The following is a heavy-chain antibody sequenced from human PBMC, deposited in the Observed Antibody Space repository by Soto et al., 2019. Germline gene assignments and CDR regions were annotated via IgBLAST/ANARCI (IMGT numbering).Heavy chain of an antibody. CDR1: GFNFRKFA. CDR2: MSERSGPP. D-gene: IGHD2-8*02. Sequence: ELQLLESGGDSVQPGGSLRLSCAASGFNFRKFAMSWVRQAPGKGLEWVSGMSERSGPPLYADSVKGRFTISRDNSKSTLHLEMNSLRPEDTAVYYCAKDQDHTDQYWIFDLWGRGTPVTVSS. J-gene: IGHJ2*01. V-gene: IGHV3-23*01. CDR3: AKDQDHTDQYWIFDL.